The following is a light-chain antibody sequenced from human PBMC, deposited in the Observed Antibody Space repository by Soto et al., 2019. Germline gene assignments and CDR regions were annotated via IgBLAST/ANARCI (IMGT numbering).Light chain of an antibody. CDR3: SSYAGSNSPVV. CDR2: EVS. J-gene: IGLJ2*01. Sequence: QSALTQPPSASGSPGQSVTISCTGTSSDVGGYNYVSWYQQHPGKAPKLMIYEVSNRPSGVPDRFSGSKSGNTASLTVSGLQAEDEADYYCSSYAGSNSPVVFGGGTQLTVL. V-gene: IGLV2-8*01. CDR1: SSDVGGYNY.